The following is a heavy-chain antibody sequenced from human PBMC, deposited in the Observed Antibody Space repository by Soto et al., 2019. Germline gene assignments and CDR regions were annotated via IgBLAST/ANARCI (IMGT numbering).Heavy chain of an antibody. J-gene: IGHJ6*02. Sequence: SETLSLTCAVSGGSISSSNWWSWVRQPPGKGLEWIGEIYHSGSTNYNPSLKSRVTISVDKSKNQFSLKLSSVTAADTAVYYCARVGTAMGDYYYGMDVWGQGTTVTVSS. CDR2: IYHSGST. V-gene: IGHV4-4*02. D-gene: IGHD5-18*01. CDR1: GGSISSSNW. CDR3: ARVGTAMGDYYYGMDV.